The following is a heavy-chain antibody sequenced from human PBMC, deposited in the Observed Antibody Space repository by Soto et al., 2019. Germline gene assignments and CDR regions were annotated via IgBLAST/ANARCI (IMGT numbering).Heavy chain of an antibody. J-gene: IGHJ4*02. V-gene: IGHV3-74*01. CDR3: ASAPVDWNDRQAIDC. CDR2: INSDERST. CDR1: GFTFSRYW. D-gene: IGHD1-1*01. Sequence: GGSLRVSCAASGFTFSRYWMHWVRQAPGKGLVWVSRINSDERSTSYADSVKGRFTISRDNAKNTLYLQMNSLRVEDTAVYYCASAPVDWNDRQAIDCWGQGTLVTVSS.